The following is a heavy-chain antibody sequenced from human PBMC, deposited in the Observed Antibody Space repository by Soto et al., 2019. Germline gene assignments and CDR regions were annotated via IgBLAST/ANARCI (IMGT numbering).Heavy chain of an antibody. V-gene: IGHV4-34*02. Sequence: QVQLQQWGAGLLKPSETLSLTCAVYGRSLRDHSWNWIRQSHGKGLEWIGKISPSGDTDYSLSLESRVTISADTSQNHFSLRLTSVTAADSGVYYCARDGGLPGARSFEWVKFGYFESWDQGVLVTVSS. J-gene: IGHJ4*02. CDR1: GRSLRDHS. D-gene: IGHD3-9*01. CDR3: ARDGGLPGARSFEWVKFGYFES. CDR2: ISPSGDT.